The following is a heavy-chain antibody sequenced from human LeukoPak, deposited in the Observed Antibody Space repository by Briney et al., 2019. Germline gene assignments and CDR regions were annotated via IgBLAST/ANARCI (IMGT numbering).Heavy chain of an antibody. J-gene: IGHJ4*02. Sequence: GASVKVSCKVSGYTFTSYGISWVRQAPGQGLEWMGRIIPILGIANYAQKLQGRVTMTTDTSTSTAYMELRSLRSDDTAVYYCARDVEQPIIVVVPAAQEPLDYWGQGTLVTVSS. V-gene: IGHV1-18*01. D-gene: IGHD2-2*01. CDR1: GYTFTSYG. CDR2: IIPILGIA. CDR3: ARDVEQPIIVVVPAAQEPLDY.